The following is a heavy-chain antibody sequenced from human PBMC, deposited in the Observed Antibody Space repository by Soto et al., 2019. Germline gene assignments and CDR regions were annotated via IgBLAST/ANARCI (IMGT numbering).Heavy chain of an antibody. D-gene: IGHD2-8*01. CDR3: ARQLGHSTNGVCKPLDY. Sequence: QVQLVQSGAEVKKPGSSVKVSCKASGGTFSSYTISWVRQAPGQGLEWMGRIIPILGIANYAQKFQGRVTITADKSTSTAYMELSSLRSEDTAVYYCARQLGHSTNGVCKPLDYCGQGTLVTVSS. CDR1: GGTFSSYT. CDR2: IIPILGIA. V-gene: IGHV1-69*02. J-gene: IGHJ4*02.